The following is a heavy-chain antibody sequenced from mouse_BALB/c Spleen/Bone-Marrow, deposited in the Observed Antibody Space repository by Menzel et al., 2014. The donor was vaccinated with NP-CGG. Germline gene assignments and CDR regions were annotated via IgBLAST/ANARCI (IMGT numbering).Heavy chain of an antibody. CDR2: INPSTGYT. CDR1: GYTFTSYW. V-gene: IGHV1-7*01. D-gene: IGHD6-5*01. J-gene: IGHJ2*01. CDR3: ARSYCKNVDY. Sequence: VQLQQSGAELAKPGAPVKMSCKASGYTFTSYWMHWEKQRPGQGLEWIGNINPSTGYTEYNQKFKDKATLTADKSSSTAYMQLNSLTSEVSAVYYCARSYCKNVDYWGQGTTLTVSS.